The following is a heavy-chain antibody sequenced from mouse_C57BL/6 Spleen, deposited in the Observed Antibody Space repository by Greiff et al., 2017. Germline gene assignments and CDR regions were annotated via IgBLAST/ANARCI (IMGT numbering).Heavy chain of an antibody. V-gene: IGHV1-59*01. CDR3: ARRAQALYFDY. Sequence: VQLQQSGAELVRPGTSVKLFCKVSGYTFTSYWMHWVKQRPGQGLEWIGVIDPSDSYTNYNQKFKGKATLTVDTSSSTAYMQLSSLTSEDSAVYYCARRAQALYFDYWGQGTTLTVSS. CDR2: IDPSDSYT. J-gene: IGHJ2*01. CDR1: GYTFTSYW. D-gene: IGHD3-2*02.